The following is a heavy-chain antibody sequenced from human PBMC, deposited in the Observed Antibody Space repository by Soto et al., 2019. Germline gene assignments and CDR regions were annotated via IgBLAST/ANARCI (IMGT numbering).Heavy chain of an antibody. CDR3: ARAPIFRGVLDD. D-gene: IGHD3-10*01. J-gene: IGHJ4*02. Sequence: QVQLVESGGGVVQPGRSLRLSCAASGFTFSSYAMHWVRQAPGKGLEWVAVISYDGSNKYYAYSVKGRFTISRDNSKKTLYLQMNSMRAQDTAVYYCARAPIFRGVLDDWGQGTLVTVSS. V-gene: IGHV3-30-3*01. CDR2: ISYDGSNK. CDR1: GFTFSSYA.